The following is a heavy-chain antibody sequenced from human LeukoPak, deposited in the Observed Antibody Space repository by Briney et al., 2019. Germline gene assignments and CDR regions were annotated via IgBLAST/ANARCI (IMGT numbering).Heavy chain of an antibody. J-gene: IGHJ4*02. Sequence: PGGSLRLSCAASGFTFSSYEMNWVRQAPGKGLEWVSYISSSGSTIYYADSVKGRFIISRDNAKNSLYLQMNSLRAEDTAVYYCARVRRGSGSHKFDSWGQGTLVTVSS. V-gene: IGHV3-48*03. CDR2: ISSSGSTI. CDR3: ARVRRGSGSHKFDS. CDR1: GFTFSSYE. D-gene: IGHD3-10*01.